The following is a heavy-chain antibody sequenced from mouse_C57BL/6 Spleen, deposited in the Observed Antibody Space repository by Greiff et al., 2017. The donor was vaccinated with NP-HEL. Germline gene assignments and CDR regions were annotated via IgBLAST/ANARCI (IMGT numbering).Heavy chain of an antibody. Sequence: EVKLQQSGPGLVKPSQSLSLTCSVTGYSITSGYYWNWIRQFPGNKLEWMGYISYDGSNNYNPSLKNRISITRDTSKNQFFLKLNSVTTEDTATYYCAREEGVLYLHYFDYWGQGTTLTVSS. D-gene: IGHD5-5*01. V-gene: IGHV3-6*01. CDR3: AREEGVLYLHYFDY. J-gene: IGHJ2*01. CDR2: ISYDGSN. CDR1: GYSITSGYY.